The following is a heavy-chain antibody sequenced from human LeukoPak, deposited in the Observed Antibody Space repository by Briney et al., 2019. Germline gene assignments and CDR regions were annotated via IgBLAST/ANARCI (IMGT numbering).Heavy chain of an antibody. CDR2: IYHSGST. CDR3: ARAPRVVAATTFDY. J-gene: IGHJ4*02. CDR1: GVSISSSNSY. V-gene: IGHV4-39*07. D-gene: IGHD2-15*01. Sequence: SETLSLTCTVSGVSISSSNSYWGWIRQPPGKGLEWIGSIYHSGSTYYNPSLKSRVTISVDASKNQFSLKLSSVTAADTAVYYCARAPRVVAATTFDYWGQGTLVTVSS.